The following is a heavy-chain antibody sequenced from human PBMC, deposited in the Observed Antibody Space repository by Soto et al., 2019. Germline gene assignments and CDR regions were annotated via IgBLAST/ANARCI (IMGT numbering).Heavy chain of an antibody. V-gene: IGHV4-59*03. D-gene: IGHD3-10*01. J-gene: IGHJ5*02. CDR2: VYHTGSV. CDR3: ARRLNLGSFDH. Sequence: QVHLQESGPGLVKPSETLSLTCNVSGVSLTGYHWNWIRQPPGKTLEWIGFVYHTGSVSYNPSLKGRASIPVDRSKNQFSLRLTSVTAADTAVYYCARRLNLGSFDHWGQGTLVTVSS. CDR1: GVSLTGYH.